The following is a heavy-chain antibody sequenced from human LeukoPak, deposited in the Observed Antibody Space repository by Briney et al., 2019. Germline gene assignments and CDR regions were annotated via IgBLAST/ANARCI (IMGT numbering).Heavy chain of an antibody. J-gene: IGHJ4*02. V-gene: IGHV3-23*01. CDR3: AKDVVVTALFGSRRSSTDY. D-gene: IGHD2-21*02. CDR1: GFTFSSYA. Sequence: GESLRLSCAASGFTFSSYAMSWVRQAPGKGLEWVSAISGSGGSTYYADSVKGRFTISRDNSKNTLYLQMNSLRAEDTAVYYCAKDVVVTALFGSRRSSTDYWGQGTLVTVSS. CDR2: ISGSGGST.